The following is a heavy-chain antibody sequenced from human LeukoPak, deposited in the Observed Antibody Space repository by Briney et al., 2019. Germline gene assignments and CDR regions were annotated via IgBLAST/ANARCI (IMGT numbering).Heavy chain of an antibody. V-gene: IGHV3-30-3*01. J-gene: IGHJ6*02. D-gene: IGHD2-2*01. CDR2: ISYDGSNK. CDR1: GFTFSSYA. CDR3: ASTLIVVVPAAIYYYYGMVV. Sequence: PGGSLRLSCAASGFTFSSYAMHWVRQAPGKGLEWVAVISYDGSNKYYADSVKGRFTISRDNSKNTLYLQMNSLRAEDTAVYYCASTLIVVVPAAIYYYYGMVVWGQGTTVTVSS.